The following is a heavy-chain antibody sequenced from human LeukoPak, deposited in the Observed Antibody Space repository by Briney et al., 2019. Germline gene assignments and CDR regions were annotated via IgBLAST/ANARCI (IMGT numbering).Heavy chain of an antibody. CDR2: IWYDGSNK. Sequence: GGSLRLSWAASGFTFSTYGMHWVRQAPGKGLEWLTDIWYDGSNKYYTDSVKGRFTISRDNSKNTLYLQMSSLRAEDTAVYYCARDSNSYGSGATIDYWGQGTLVTVSS. CDR1: GFTFSTYG. V-gene: IGHV3-33*01. D-gene: IGHD3-10*01. J-gene: IGHJ4*02. CDR3: ARDSNSYGSGATIDY.